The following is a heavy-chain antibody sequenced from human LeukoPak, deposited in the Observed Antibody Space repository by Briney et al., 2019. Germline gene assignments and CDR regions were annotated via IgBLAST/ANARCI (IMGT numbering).Heavy chain of an antibody. Sequence: GASVKVSCKASGYTFTSYDINWVRQATGQGLEWMGWMNPNSGNTGYAQKFQGRVTMTRNTSISTAYMELSSLRPEDTAVYYCARGPLPLRFLEWLLSVDYYYMDVWGKGTTVTVSS. V-gene: IGHV1-8*01. CDR1: GYTFTSYD. J-gene: IGHJ6*03. CDR3: ARGPLPLRFLEWLLSVDYYYMDV. D-gene: IGHD3-3*01. CDR2: MNPNSGNT.